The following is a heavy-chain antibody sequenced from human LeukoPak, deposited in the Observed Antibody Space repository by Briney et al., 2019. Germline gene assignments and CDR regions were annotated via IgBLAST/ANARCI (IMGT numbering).Heavy chain of an antibody. CDR3: ARGTRRSSPFDY. CDR2: ISSSGSTI. D-gene: IGHD6-6*01. Sequence: KPGGSLRLSCAASGFTFSDDYMSWIRQAPGKALERVSYISSSGSTIYYADSVKCRFTISRDNAKHSLYLQMPSLTPEATAVYYCARGTRRSSPFDYWGQGTLVTVSS. V-gene: IGHV3-11*01. CDR1: GFTFSDDY. J-gene: IGHJ4*02.